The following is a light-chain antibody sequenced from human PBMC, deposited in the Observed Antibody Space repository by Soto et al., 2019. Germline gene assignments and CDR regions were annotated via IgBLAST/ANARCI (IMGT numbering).Light chain of an antibody. J-gene: IGKJ1*01. CDR2: AAS. CDR3: QQSYSNPRT. CDR1: QSISSY. V-gene: IGKV1-39*01. Sequence: DIQMTQSPSSLSASVGDRFTITCRASQSISSYLNWYQQKPGKAPKLLIYAASSLQSGVPSRFSGSGSGTDFTLTISSLRPEDFATYYCQQSYSNPRTFGQGTKVDIK.